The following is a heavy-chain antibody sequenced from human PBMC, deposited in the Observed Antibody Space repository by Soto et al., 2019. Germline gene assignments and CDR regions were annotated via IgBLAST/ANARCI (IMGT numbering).Heavy chain of an antibody. CDR2: ITYDGSNK. V-gene: IGHV3-30*14. CDR3: GRNRGTYCGGDCTDN. D-gene: IGHD2-21*02. CDR1: GFTFSSYA. J-gene: IGHJ4*02. Sequence: QVQLVESGGGVVQPGRSLRLSCAASGFTFSSYAMHWVRQAPGKGLEWVAVITYDGSNKYYADSVKGRFTISRDNSKNTLYFQKNSLRAEDTAVEYCGRNRGTYCGGDCTDNWGQGTMVTVSS.